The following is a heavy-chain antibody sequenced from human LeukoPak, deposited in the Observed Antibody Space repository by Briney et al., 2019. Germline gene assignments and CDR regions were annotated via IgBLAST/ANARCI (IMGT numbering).Heavy chain of an antibody. CDR3: ARSKYPGYYYDSSGYYDFDY. Sequence: ASVKVSCKASGYTFTSYGISWVRQAPGQGLEWMGWISAYNGNTNYAQKLQGRVTMTTDTSTSTAYMELRSLRSDDTAVYYCARSKYPGYYYDSSGYYDFDYWGQGTLVTVFS. J-gene: IGHJ4*02. V-gene: IGHV1-18*01. CDR2: ISAYNGNT. CDR1: GYTFTSYG. D-gene: IGHD3-22*01.